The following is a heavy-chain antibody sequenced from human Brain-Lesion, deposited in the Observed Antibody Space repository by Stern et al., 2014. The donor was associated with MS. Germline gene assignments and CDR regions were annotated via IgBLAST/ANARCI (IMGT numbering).Heavy chain of an antibody. Sequence: QVQLVQSGPGLVKPSETLSLTCTVAGGSVSSTSYAWAWIRQPPGKGLEWIGTIYYSGNTYYSPSLKSRLPISLDPPKNHFPLQLGSVTAADTAVYYCAGEEDIRYCSGGSCTGNWFDPGGQGTLVTVAS. CDR3: AGEEDIRYCSGGSCTGNWFDP. J-gene: IGHJ5*02. V-gene: IGHV4-39*02. CDR2: IYYSGNT. D-gene: IGHD2-15*01. CDR1: GGSVSSTSYA.